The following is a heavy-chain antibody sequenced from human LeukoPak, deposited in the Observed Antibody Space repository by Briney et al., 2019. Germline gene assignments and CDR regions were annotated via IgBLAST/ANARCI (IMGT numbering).Heavy chain of an antibody. CDR2: INHSGST. D-gene: IGHD6-6*01. J-gene: IGHJ3*02. Sequence: SETLSLTCTVSGGSISSSSYYWGWIRQPPGKGLEWIGEINHSGSTNYNPSLKSRVTISVDTSKNQFSLKLSSVTAADTAVYYCARRPIAARRAGYAFDIWGQGTMVTVSS. CDR3: ARRPIAARRAGYAFDI. CDR1: GGSISSSSYY. V-gene: IGHV4-39*07.